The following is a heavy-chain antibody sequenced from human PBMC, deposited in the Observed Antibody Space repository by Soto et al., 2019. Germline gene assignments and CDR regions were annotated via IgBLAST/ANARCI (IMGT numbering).Heavy chain of an antibody. CDR2: INDRGST. D-gene: IGHD3-10*01. CDR1: DGSFNGYY. Sequence: SETLSLTCGVYDGSFNGYYWSWIRQPPGKGLEWIGDINDRGSTNYNPSLKSRVTISLDTSKNQFSLKLTSVTAADTAVYYCARDITLATRDAFDVWGQGTTVTVSS. CDR3: ARDITLATRDAFDV. V-gene: IGHV4-34*01. J-gene: IGHJ3*01.